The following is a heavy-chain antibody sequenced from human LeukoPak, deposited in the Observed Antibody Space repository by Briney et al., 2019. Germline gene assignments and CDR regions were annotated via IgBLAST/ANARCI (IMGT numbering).Heavy chain of an antibody. V-gene: IGHV4-59*01. CDR1: GGSISSYY. CDR3: ARHSSGYYSYYFDC. CDR2: IYYSGST. Sequence: SETLSLTCTVSGGSISSYYWSWIRQPPGKGLEWIGYIYYSGSTNYNPSLKSRVTMSVDTSKNQFSLKLSSVTAADTAVYYCARHSSGYYSYYFDCWGQGTLVTVSS. D-gene: IGHD3-22*01. J-gene: IGHJ4*02.